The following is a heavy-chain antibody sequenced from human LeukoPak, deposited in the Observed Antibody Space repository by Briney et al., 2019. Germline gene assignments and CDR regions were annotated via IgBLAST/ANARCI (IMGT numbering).Heavy chain of an antibody. Sequence: GGSLRLSCAASGFTFSNYAMSWVRQAPGKGLGWVAVISYDGSNKYYAGSVKGRFTISRDNSKNTLYLQMNSLRAEDTAVYYCARALTGDDHDAFDIWGQGTMVTVSS. J-gene: IGHJ3*02. CDR2: ISYDGSNK. D-gene: IGHD7-27*01. CDR3: ARALTGDDHDAFDI. V-gene: IGHV3-30-3*01. CDR1: GFTFSNYA.